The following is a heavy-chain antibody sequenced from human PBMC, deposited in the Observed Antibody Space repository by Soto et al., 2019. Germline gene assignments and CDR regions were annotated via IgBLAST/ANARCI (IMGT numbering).Heavy chain of an antibody. Sequence: GQSLKISCKGSGYSFTSYWICWVRQMPGKGLEWMGIIYPGDSDTRYSPSFQGQVTISADKSISTAYLQWSSLKASDTAMYYCARHGPGYSSGSDIWGQGTMVTVSS. CDR3: ARHGPGYSSGSDI. CDR1: GYSFTSYW. CDR2: IYPGDSDT. D-gene: IGHD6-19*01. J-gene: IGHJ3*02. V-gene: IGHV5-51*01.